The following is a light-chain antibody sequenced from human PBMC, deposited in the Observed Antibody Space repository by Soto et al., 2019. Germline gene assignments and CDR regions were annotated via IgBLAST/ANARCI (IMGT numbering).Light chain of an antibody. CDR2: DVS. CDR1: SSGVGGYNY. Sequence: QSVLTQRASVSWSPGQSITIACTGTSSGVGGYNYVSWYQQHPGKAPKLMIYDVSNRPSGVSNRFSGSKSGNTASLTISGLQAEDEADYYCSSYTSSSTLCVFGTGTKVTVL. J-gene: IGLJ1*01. CDR3: SSYTSSSTLCV. V-gene: IGLV2-14*01.